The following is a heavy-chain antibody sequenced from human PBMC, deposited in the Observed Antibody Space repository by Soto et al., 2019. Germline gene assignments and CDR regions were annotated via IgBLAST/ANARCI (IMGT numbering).Heavy chain of an antibody. J-gene: IGHJ4*02. CDR2: INPNSGGT. Sequence: QVQLVQSGAEVKKPGASVKVSCKASGYTFTGYYMHWVRQAPGQGLEWMGWINPNSGGTNYAQKFQGWVTMTRDTSISTAYMELSRLRSDDTAVYYCARGPERHYYDSSGYCWVYWGQGTLVTVSS. D-gene: IGHD3-22*01. CDR1: GYTFTGYY. V-gene: IGHV1-2*04. CDR3: ARGPERHYYDSSGYCWVY.